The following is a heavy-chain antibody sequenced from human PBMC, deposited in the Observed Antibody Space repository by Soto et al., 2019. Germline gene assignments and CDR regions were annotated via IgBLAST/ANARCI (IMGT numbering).Heavy chain of an antibody. CDR3: ARSPTRTNYADCFDP. J-gene: IGHJ5*02. CDR1: GFIVSSSY. D-gene: IGHD4-4*01. CDR2: IYSAGST. Sequence: PGGSLRLSCAASGFIVSSSYMSWVRQAPGKGLEWVAVIYSAGSTYYADSVKGRFTIYRDSSKNTLYLQMDSLRVEDTAVYYCARSPTRTNYADCFDPRAQRTPVTVSS. V-gene: IGHV3-53*01.